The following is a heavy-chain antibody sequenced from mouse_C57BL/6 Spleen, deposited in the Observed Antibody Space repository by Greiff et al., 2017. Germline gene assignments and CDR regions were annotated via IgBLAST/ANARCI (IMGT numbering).Heavy chain of an antibody. J-gene: IGHJ3*01. Sequence: VHVKQSGPELVKPGASVKISCKASGYSFTDYNMNWVKQSNGKSLEWIGVINPNYGTTSYNQKFKGKATLTVDQSSSTAYMQLNSLTSEDSAVYYCARSGDSSGYGFAYWGQGTLVTVSA. V-gene: IGHV1-39*01. D-gene: IGHD3-2*02. CDR3: ARSGDSSGYGFAY. CDR1: GYSFTDYN. CDR2: INPNYGTT.